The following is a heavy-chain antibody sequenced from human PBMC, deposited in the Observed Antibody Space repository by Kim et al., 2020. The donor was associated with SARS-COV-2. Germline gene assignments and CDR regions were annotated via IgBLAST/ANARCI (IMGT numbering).Heavy chain of an antibody. CDR1: GFIFSHYW. V-gene: IGHV3-74*01. D-gene: IGHD3-3*01. Sequence: GGSLRLSCEGSGFIFSHYWMHWVRQAPGKGLVWVSRICSDGSFTGYADSVKGRFTISRDNAKNTLYLQMNSLRVEDTAVYYCAHVGFEWQLFLWGQGSVFTVSS. CDR3: AHVGFEWQLFL. J-gene: IGHJ1*01. CDR2: ICSDGSFT.